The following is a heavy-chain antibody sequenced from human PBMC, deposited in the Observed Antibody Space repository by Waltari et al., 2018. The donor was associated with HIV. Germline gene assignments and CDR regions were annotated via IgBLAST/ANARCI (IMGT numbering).Heavy chain of an antibody. V-gene: IGHV4-34*01. J-gene: IGHJ6*01. Sequence: QVHLEQWGTGLLRPSETLSLTCPVYGGSFSGYYSSWLRQAPGRGLEWIGEVNHVGRTNYSPSLKGRVTVSVDTSKNQFSLTMRSVTAADTAVYYCARDSAPGLAVDDDDGEFFYYGLDVWGQGTTVTVSS. CDR3: ARDSAPGLAVDDDDGEFFYYGLDV. D-gene: IGHD6-19*01. CDR1: GGSFSGYY. CDR2: VNHVGRT.